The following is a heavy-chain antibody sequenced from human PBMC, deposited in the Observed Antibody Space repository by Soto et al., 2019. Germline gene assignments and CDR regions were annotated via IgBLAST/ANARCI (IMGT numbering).Heavy chain of an antibody. D-gene: IGHD3-10*01. CDR2: ISGSGGST. V-gene: IGHV3-23*01. CDR3: ARWRYGSGSYYNVP. Sequence: GGSLRLSCAASGFTFSGYAMSWVRQAPGKGLEWASAISGSGGSTYYADSVKGRFTISRDNSKNTLYLQMNSLRAEDTAVYYCARWRYGSGSYYNVPWGQGTLVTVSS. J-gene: IGHJ4*02. CDR1: GFTFSGYA.